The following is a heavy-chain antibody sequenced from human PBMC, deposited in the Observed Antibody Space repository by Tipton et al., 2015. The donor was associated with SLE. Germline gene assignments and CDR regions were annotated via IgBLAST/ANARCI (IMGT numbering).Heavy chain of an antibody. D-gene: IGHD5-12*01. CDR2: VSHSGST. CDR1: GGSISSSDYY. J-gene: IGHJ6*02. Sequence: TLSLTCSVSGGSISSSDYYWGWIRQPPGKGLEWIGYVSHSGSTKYNPSLGSRVTSSVDTSKNQFSLNLNSVTAADTAVYYCARAGGYDYYYSGMDVWGQGTTVTVSS. CDR3: ARAGGYDYYYSGMDV. V-gene: IGHV4-61*08.